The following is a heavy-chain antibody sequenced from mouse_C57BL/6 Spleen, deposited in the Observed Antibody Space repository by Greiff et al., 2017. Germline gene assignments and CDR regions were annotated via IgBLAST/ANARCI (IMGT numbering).Heavy chain of an antibody. CDR2: INPSTGGT. J-gene: IGHJ3*01. D-gene: IGHD4-1*01. V-gene: IGHV1-42*01. CDR1: GYSFTGYY. CDR3: ATSLTGCFAY. Sequence: DVQLQESGPELVKPGASVKISCKASGYSFTGYYMNWVKQSPEKSLEWIGEINPSTGGTTYNQKFKAKATLAVDQSSSTAYMQLKSLASEDSAVYYCATSLTGCFAYWGQGTLVTVSA.